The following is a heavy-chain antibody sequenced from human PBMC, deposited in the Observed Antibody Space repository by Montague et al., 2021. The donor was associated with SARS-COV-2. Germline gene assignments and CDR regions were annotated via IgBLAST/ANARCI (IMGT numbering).Heavy chain of an antibody. Sequence: SLRLSCAASGFDFFNFDMAWVRQAPGRGLEWISDISNSGATILYADSLKGRFTISRDNIRKSLYLQMNSLRAEDTAVYYCATNKYCTLHDCLHGRHYFDHWGQGTLVTVSS. V-gene: IGHV3-48*03. CDR3: ATNKYCTLHDCLHGRHYFDH. CDR1: GFDFFNFD. CDR2: ISNSGATI. J-gene: IGHJ4*02. D-gene: IGHD2-8*01.